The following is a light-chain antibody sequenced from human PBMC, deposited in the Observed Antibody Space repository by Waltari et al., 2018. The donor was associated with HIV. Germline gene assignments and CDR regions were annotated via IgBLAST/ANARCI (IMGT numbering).Light chain of an antibody. Sequence: QSVLPQPPSASGTPEQRVTISCSGSTSHLGKNTVRWFQHFPGTAPKVLIYGKNQRPSGVPDRFSGSKSGTSASLAISGLQSEDEADYYCASWDDSLNGPVFGGGTKLTVV. CDR3: ASWDDSLNGPV. CDR2: GKN. J-gene: IGLJ2*01. CDR1: TSHLGKNT. V-gene: IGLV1-44*01.